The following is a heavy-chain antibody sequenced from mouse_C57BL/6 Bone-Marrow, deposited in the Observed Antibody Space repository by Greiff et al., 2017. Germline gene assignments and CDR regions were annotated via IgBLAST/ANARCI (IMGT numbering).Heavy chain of an antibody. D-gene: IGHD2-4*01. Sequence: DVKLVESGGGLVQPGESLKLSCESNEYEFPSHDMSWVRKTPEKRLELVAAINSDGGSTYYPDTMERRFIISRDNTKKTLYLQMSSLRSEDTALYYCARRGITTGVYWYFDVWGTGTTVTVSS. CDR3: ARRGITTGVYWYFDV. CDR1: EYEFPSHD. J-gene: IGHJ1*03. CDR2: INSDGGST. V-gene: IGHV5-2*03.